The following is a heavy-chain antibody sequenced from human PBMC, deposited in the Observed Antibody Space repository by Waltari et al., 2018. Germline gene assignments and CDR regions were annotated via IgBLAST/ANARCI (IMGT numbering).Heavy chain of an antibody. D-gene: IGHD6-13*01. CDR3: ARATPGIAAAGIGY. CDR1: GGSISSSSYY. Sequence: QLQLQESGPGLVKPSETLSLTCTVSGGSISSSSYYWGWIRQPPGKGLEWIGSIYYSGSTYYNPSLKSRVTISVDTSKNQFSLKLSSVTAADTAVYYCARATPGIAAAGIGYWGQGTLVTVSS. J-gene: IGHJ4*02. CDR2: IYYSGST. V-gene: IGHV4-39*07.